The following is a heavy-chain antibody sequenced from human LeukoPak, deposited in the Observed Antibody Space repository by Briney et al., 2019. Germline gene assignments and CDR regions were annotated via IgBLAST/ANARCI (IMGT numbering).Heavy chain of an antibody. CDR2: IYYSGST. Sequence: SETLSLTCTVSGGSISSGGYYWSWIRQHPGKGLEWIGYIYYSGSTYYNPSLKSRVTISVDTSKNQFSLKLSSVTAADTAVYYCARDSTRGYYDSSGYYPGHGAFDIWGQGTMVTVSS. D-gene: IGHD3-22*01. CDR3: ARDSTRGYYDSSGYYPGHGAFDI. J-gene: IGHJ3*02. CDR1: GGSISSGGYY. V-gene: IGHV4-31*03.